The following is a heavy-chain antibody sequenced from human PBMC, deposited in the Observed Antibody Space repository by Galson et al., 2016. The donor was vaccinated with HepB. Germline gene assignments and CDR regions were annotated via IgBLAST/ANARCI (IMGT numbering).Heavy chain of an antibody. Sequence: SLRLSCAASGFKLDDYAMHWVRQAPGKGLEWVSSVNWNARSIAYADSEQGRFTISRDNAKRSLSLQMNSLRAEDTAVYYCARETGYCSVDSCLSNFDNWGQGTLVTGSS. D-gene: IGHD2-15*01. J-gene: IGHJ4*02. CDR1: GFKLDDYA. V-gene: IGHV3-9*01. CDR3: ARETGYCSVDSCLSNFDN. CDR2: VNWNARSI.